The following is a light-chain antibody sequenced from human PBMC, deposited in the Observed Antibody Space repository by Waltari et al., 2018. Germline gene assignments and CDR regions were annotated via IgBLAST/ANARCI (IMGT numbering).Light chain of an antibody. V-gene: IGLV3-19*01. Sequence: SSELTQDPAVSVALGQTVRITCQGDSLRSYYASWYQQKPGQAPVLVLYGKNNRPPGIPDRFSGSRSGNTASLTITGAQAEDEADYYCNSRDSSGNHLVFGGGTKLTVL. J-gene: IGLJ2*01. CDR3: NSRDSSGNHLV. CDR1: SLRSYY. CDR2: GKN.